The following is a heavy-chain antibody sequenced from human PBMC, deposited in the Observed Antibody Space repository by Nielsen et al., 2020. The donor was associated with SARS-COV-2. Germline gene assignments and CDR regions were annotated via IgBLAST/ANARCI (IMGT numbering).Heavy chain of an antibody. J-gene: IGHJ4*02. D-gene: IGHD4-23*01. CDR3: AREEGYGGNSALDY. CDR1: GYTFTGYY. V-gene: IGHV1-69*13. CDR2: IIPIFGTA. Sequence: SVKVSCKASGYTFTGYYMHWVRQAPGQGLEWMGGIIPIFGTANYAQKFQGRVTITADESTSTAYMELSSLRSEDTAVYYCAREEGYGGNSALDYWGQGTLVTVSS.